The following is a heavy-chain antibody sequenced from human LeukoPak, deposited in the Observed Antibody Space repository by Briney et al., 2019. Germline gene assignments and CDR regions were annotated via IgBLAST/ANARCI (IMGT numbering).Heavy chain of an antibody. CDR2: INPSGGST. Sequence: ASVKVSCKASGYTFTGYYMHWVRQAPGQGLEWMGIINPSGGSTSYAQKFQGRVTMTRDMSTSTVYMELSSLRSEDTAVYYCARARDLEMATIYLDYWGQGTLVTVSS. D-gene: IGHD5-24*01. J-gene: IGHJ4*02. CDR3: ARARDLEMATIYLDY. V-gene: IGHV1-46*01. CDR1: GYTFTGYY.